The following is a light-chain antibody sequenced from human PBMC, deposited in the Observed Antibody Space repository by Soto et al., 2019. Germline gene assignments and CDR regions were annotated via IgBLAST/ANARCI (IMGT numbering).Light chain of an antibody. CDR3: QTWGTGIVV. CDR1: SGHSNYA. J-gene: IGLJ2*01. Sequence: QSVLTQSPSASASLGASVKLTCTLSSGHSNYAIAWHQQQPEKGPRYLMKLNSDGSHSKGDGIPDRFSGSSSGAERYLTISSLPSEDEADYYCQTWGTGIVVFGGGTKLTVL. V-gene: IGLV4-69*01. CDR2: LNSDGSH.